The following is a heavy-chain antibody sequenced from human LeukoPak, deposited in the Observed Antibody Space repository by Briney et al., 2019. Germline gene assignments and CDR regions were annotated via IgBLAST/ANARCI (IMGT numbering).Heavy chain of an antibody. CDR2: IKQDGSEK. Sequence: PGGSLRLSCAGSGFTFSSYWMSWVRQAPGKGLEWVANIKQDGSEKNYVDSVKGRFTISRDNAKNSLFLQMNSLRAEDTAVYFCARVKQQLVRLLGRDTTYYYYYYMDVWGKGTTVTVSS. CDR3: ARVKQQLVRLLGRDTTYYYYYYMDV. V-gene: IGHV3-7*01. J-gene: IGHJ6*03. CDR1: GFTFSSYW. D-gene: IGHD6-13*01.